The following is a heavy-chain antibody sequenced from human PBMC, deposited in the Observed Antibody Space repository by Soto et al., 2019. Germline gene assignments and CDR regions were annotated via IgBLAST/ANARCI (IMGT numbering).Heavy chain of an antibody. CDR1: GGTIISYY. J-gene: IGHJ3*02. CDR2: IYYSGST. CDR3: AREYPWRAFDI. Sequence: PSETLSLTCTVSGGTIISYYWSWIRQPPGKGLEWIGYIYYSGSTNYNPSLKSRVTISVDTSKNQFSLKLSSVTAADTAVYYCAREYPWRAFDIWGQGTMVTVSS. D-gene: IGHD3-3*01. V-gene: IGHV4-59*01.